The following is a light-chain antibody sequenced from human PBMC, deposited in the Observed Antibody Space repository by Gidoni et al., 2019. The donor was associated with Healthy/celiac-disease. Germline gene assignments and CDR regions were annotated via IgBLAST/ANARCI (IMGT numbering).Light chain of an antibody. V-gene: IGKV1-39*01. Sequence: IQMTQSPSSLSASVGDRVTITCRASQRISSYLNWYQQKPGKAPKLLIYAASSLQSGVPSRFSGSGSGTDFTLTISSLQPEDFATYYCQQSYSTPRSITFGQGTRLEIK. CDR2: AAS. CDR1: QRISSY. CDR3: QQSYSTPRSIT. J-gene: IGKJ5*01.